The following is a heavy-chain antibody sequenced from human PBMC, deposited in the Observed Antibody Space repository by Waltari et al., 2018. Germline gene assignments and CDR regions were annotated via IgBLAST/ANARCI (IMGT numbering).Heavy chain of an antibody. CDR3: ARDRYYDSSGYMDRGSFDY. V-gene: IGHV1-69*04. D-gene: IGHD3-22*01. CDR1: GGTFSSYA. Sequence: QVQLVQSGAEVKKPGSSVKVSCKASGGTFSSYAISWVRQAPGQGLEWMGGIIPILGIANYAQKFQGRVTITADESTSTAYMELSSLRSEDTAVYYCARDRYYDSSGYMDRGSFDYWGQGTLVTVSS. CDR2: IIPILGIA. J-gene: IGHJ4*02.